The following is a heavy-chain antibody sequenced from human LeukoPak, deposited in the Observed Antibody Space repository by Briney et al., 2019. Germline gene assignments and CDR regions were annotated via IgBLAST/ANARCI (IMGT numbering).Heavy chain of an antibody. V-gene: IGHV3-23*01. J-gene: IGHJ4*02. D-gene: IGHD3-9*01. Sequence: GGSLRLSCAASKFTFSTSAMSWVRQAPGKGLEWVSAISGSGANTYYVDSVKGRFTISRDNSKNTLYLEMSSLRSDDTAVYYCAKESQTYYDIMTGYPNYYFDYWGQGTLVTVSS. CDR3: AKESQTYYDIMTGYPNYYFDY. CDR1: KFTFSTSA. CDR2: ISGSGANT.